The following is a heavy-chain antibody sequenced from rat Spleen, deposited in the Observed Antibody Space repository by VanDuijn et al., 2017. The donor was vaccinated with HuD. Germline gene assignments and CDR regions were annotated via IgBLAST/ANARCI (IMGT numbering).Heavy chain of an antibody. J-gene: IGHJ2*01. V-gene: IGHV2S8*01. CDR2: ITSGGST. CDR3: ARSGTSDY. D-gene: IGHD4-3*01. CDR1: GFSLTSYG. Sequence: QVQLKESGPGLVQPSQTLSLTCTVSGFSLTSYGVSWVHQPPGKGLEWIAAITSGGSTYYNSALKSRLSISRDTYKSQVFLKMNSLQTEDTAMYFCARSGTSDYWGQGVMVTVSS.